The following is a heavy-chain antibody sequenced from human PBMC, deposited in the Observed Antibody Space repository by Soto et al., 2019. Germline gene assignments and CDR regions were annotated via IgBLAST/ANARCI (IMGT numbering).Heavy chain of an antibody. V-gene: IGHV5-10-1*01. CDR2: IDPSDSYT. Sequence: PGESLKISCKGSGYSFTSYWISWVRQMPGKGLEWMGRIDPSDSYTNYSPSFQGHVTISADKSISTAYLQWSSLKASDTAMYYCAGKSVPYYYDSSGYYWAYWGQGTLVTVSS. J-gene: IGHJ4*02. CDR3: AGKSVPYYYDSSGYYWAY. CDR1: GYSFTSYW. D-gene: IGHD3-22*01.